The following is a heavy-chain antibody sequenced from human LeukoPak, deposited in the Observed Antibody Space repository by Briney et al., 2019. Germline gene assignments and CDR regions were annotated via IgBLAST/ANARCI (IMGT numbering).Heavy chain of an antibody. CDR1: GYTFTSYD. CDR3: ATAITIFGVVFHANAFDI. Sequence: ASVKVSCKASGYTFTSYDINWVRQATGQGLEWMGWMNPNSGNTGYAQKFQGRVTMTRNTSISTAYMELSSLRSEDTAVYYCATAITIFGVVFHANAFDIWGQGTMVTVSS. D-gene: IGHD3-3*01. V-gene: IGHV1-8*01. CDR2: MNPNSGNT. J-gene: IGHJ3*02.